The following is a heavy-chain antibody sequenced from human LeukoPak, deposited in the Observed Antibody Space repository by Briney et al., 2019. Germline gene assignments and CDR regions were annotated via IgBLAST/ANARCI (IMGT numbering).Heavy chain of an antibody. D-gene: IGHD2-8*01. Sequence: GGSLRLSCVASGLSFSSHAMTWVRQAPGKGLEWVSTVIASGGATIDADSVKGRFIISRDNSKNTLYLQLNSLRVEDTAVYFCAKNGHNQNYYYYMDVWGKGTAVTVSS. V-gene: IGHV3-23*01. CDR3: AKNGHNQNYYYYMDV. J-gene: IGHJ6*03. CDR1: GLSFSSHA. CDR2: VIASGGAT.